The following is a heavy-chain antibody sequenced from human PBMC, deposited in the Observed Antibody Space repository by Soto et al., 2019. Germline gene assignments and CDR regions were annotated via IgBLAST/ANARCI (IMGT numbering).Heavy chain of an antibody. CDR3: ASSVFSDSYQLHRFDP. Sequence: SVKVSCKASGGTFSSYAISWVRQAPGQGLEWTGGIIPIFGTANYAQKFQGRVTITADESTSTAYMELSSLRSEDTAVYYCASSVFSDSYQLHRFDPWGQGTLVTVSS. CDR2: IIPIFGTA. D-gene: IGHD2-2*01. CDR1: GGTFSSYA. J-gene: IGHJ5*02. V-gene: IGHV1-69*13.